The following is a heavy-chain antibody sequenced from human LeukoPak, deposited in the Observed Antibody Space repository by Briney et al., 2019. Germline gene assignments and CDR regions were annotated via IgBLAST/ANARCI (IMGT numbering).Heavy chain of an antibody. V-gene: IGHV3-21*01. D-gene: IGHD5-18*01. Sequence: GGSLRLYCAASGFTFSSYSMNWVRQAPGKGLEWVSSISSSSSYIYYADSVKGRFTISRDNAKNSLYLQMNSLRAEDTAVYYCARGPEYSYGYPSWFDPWGQGTLVTVSS. CDR2: ISSSSSYI. J-gene: IGHJ5*02. CDR3: ARGPEYSYGYPSWFDP. CDR1: GFTFSSYS.